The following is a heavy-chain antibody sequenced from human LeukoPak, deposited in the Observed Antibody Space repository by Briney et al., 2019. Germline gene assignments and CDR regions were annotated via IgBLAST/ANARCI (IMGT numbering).Heavy chain of an antibody. CDR3: ARGLGPYSTTWYPPLRY. CDR1: GYTFTSNY. Sequence: GASVKVSCKASGYTFTSNYIHWVRQAPGQGLEWMGMIYPRDGSTSYAQKFQGRVTVTRDTSINTAYMELSSLRSEDTAVYYCARGLGPYSTTWYPPLRYWGQGTLVTVSS. CDR2: IYPRDGST. D-gene: IGHD2/OR15-2a*01. V-gene: IGHV1-46*01. J-gene: IGHJ4*02.